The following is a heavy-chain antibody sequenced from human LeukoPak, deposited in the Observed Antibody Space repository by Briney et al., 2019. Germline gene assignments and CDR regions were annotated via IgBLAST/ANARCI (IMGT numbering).Heavy chain of an antibody. Sequence: GGSLRLSCAASGFTFSDYYMSWIRQAPGKGLEWVSYISSSGSTIYYADSVKGRFTISRDNAKNSLYLQMNSLRAEDTAVYYCARVKSSSWYGYYFDYWGQGTLVTVSS. V-gene: IGHV3-11*04. J-gene: IGHJ4*02. CDR1: GFTFSDYY. CDR3: ARVKSSSWYGYYFDY. CDR2: ISSSGSTI. D-gene: IGHD6-13*01.